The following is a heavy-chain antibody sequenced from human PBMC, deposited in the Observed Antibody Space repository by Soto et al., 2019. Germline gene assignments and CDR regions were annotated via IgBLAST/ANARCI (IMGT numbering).Heavy chain of an antibody. CDR1: DGTISSGGYY. D-gene: IGHD3-16*01. CDR3: ARARDEQTFYEEPKYNWFDP. Sequence: SETLSLTCTVSDGTISSGGYYWSWIRQHPGKSLEWIGYIYYSGSTYYNPSLKSRVTISVDTSKNQFSLKLSSVTAADTAVYYCARARDEQTFYEEPKYNWFDPWGQGTLVTVSS. J-gene: IGHJ5*02. CDR2: IYYSGST. V-gene: IGHV4-31*03.